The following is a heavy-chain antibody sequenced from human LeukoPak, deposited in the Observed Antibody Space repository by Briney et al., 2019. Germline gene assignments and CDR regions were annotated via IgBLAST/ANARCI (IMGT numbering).Heavy chain of an antibody. Sequence: PSETLSLTCTVSGGSVSSGVYYWSWIRQHPGKGLEWIGDFYYSGSTYYNPSLKSRVIISVDTTKNQFSLKLNSVTAADTAVYYCARARSVPAGRSFDPWGQGTLVTVSS. J-gene: IGHJ5*02. D-gene: IGHD2-2*01. CDR3: ARARSVPAGRSFDP. V-gene: IGHV4-31*03. CDR1: GGSVSSGVYY. CDR2: FYYSGST.